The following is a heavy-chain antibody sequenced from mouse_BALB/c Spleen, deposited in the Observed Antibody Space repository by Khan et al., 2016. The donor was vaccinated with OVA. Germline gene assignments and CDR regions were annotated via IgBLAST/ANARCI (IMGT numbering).Heavy chain of an antibody. CDR3: ARVATYYDFGYGYFDD. D-gene: IGHD1-1*02. J-gene: IGHJ1*01. V-gene: IGHV9-3-1*01. Sequence: QIQLVQSGPELKKPGETVKISCKASGYTFTNYGMNWVKQAPGKGLKWMGWINTYTGEPTYDDDFKGRFAFSLETSASTAYLQINNLKNEDTATYFRARVATYYDFGYGYFDDWGAGTTVTVSS. CDR2: INTYTGEP. CDR1: GYTFTNYG.